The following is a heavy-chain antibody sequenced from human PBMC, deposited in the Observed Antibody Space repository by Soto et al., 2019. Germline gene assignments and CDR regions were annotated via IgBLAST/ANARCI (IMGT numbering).Heavy chain of an antibody. CDR1: GFTLSSYW. CDR2: IKQDGSEK. Sequence: GGSLRLSCAASGFTLSSYWMSWVRQAPGKGLKWVANIKQDGSEKYYVDSVKGRFTISRDNAKNSLYLQMNSLRAEDTAVYYCARDALVRGAYYNYGMDVWGQGTTVTVSS. D-gene: IGHD3-10*01. J-gene: IGHJ6*02. V-gene: IGHV3-7*05. CDR3: ARDALVRGAYYNYGMDV.